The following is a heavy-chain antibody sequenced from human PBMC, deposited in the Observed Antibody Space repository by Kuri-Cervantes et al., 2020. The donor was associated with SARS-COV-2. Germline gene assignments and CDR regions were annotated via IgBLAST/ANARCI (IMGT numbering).Heavy chain of an antibody. CDR3: ARVNIELVLPTPQVYFYMDV. J-gene: IGHJ6*03. V-gene: IGHV4-4*09. CDR2: IYTSGTA. CDR1: GGSISRYY. Sequence: ESLKISCTVSGGSISRYYWSWIRQPPGKGLEWIGYIYTSGTANYNPSLRTRVTMSTDTSKNQFSLRLSSVTAADTAVYYCARVNIELVLPTPQVYFYMDVWGKGTMVTVSS. D-gene: IGHD2/OR15-2a*01.